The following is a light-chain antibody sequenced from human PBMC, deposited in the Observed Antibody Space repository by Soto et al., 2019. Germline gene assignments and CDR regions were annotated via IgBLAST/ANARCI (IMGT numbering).Light chain of an antibody. Sequence: IVMTKSPATLSVSPGGRATLSCRASQSISDTLAWYQQKPGQAPRLLIHGASTRATGCPARFSGSGSGTDVTLTISSLQSEDVAVYYCQQYYKWPLTFGGGTKVDIK. CDR1: QSISDT. V-gene: IGKV3-15*01. CDR3: QQYYKWPLT. J-gene: IGKJ4*01. CDR2: GAS.